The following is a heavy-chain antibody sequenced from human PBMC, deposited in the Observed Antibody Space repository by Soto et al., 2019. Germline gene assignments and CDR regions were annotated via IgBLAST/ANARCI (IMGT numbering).Heavy chain of an antibody. CDR2: INHSGST. V-gene: IGHV4-34*01. J-gene: IGHJ4*02. CDR3: ARSPMVRGVIISALSPNFDY. D-gene: IGHD3-10*01. Sequence: PSETLSLTCAVYGGSFSGYYWSWIRQPPGKGLEWIGEINHSGSTNYNPSLKGRVTISVDTSKNQFSLKLSSVTAADTAVYYCARSPMVRGVIISALSPNFDYWGQGTLVTVSS. CDR1: GGSFSGYY.